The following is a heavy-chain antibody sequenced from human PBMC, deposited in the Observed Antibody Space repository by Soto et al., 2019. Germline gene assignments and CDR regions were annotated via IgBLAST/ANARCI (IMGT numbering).Heavy chain of an antibody. CDR3: ARLMGARSVAAANGMDV. CDR1: GGSISSSSYY. V-gene: IGHV4-39*01. D-gene: IGHD6-13*01. J-gene: IGHJ6*02. CDR2: IYYSGST. Sequence: PSETLSLTCTVSGGSISSSSYYWGWIRQPPGKGLEWIGSIYYSGSTYYNPSLKSRVTISVDTSKNQFSLKLSSVTAADTAVYYCARLMGARSVAAANGMDVWGQGTTVTVSS.